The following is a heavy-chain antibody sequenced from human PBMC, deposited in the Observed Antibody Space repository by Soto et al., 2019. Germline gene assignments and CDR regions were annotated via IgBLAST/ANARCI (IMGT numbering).Heavy chain of an antibody. CDR1: GGSITSGGYY. D-gene: IGHD3-10*01. V-gene: IGHV4-31*03. CDR3: ARGIWVRGIIGFNWFDP. CDR2: IYYGGIT. Sequence: QVQLQESGPGLVKPSQTLSLTCSVSGGSITSGGYYWNWIRQHPGKGLEWIGYIYYGGITYYNPSLKSRISQSGNTSKNQFSLKLSSATSADTAMYYCARGIWVRGIIGFNWFDPWGQGTLVTVSS. J-gene: IGHJ5*02.